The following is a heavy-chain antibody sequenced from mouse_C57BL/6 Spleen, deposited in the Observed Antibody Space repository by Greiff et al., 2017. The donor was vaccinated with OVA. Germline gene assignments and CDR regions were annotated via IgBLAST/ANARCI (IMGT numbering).Heavy chain of an antibody. J-gene: IGHJ3*01. Sequence: VQLQQPGAELVMPGASVKLSCKASGYTFTSYWMHWVKQRPGQGLEWIGEIDPSASYTNYNQKVNGKSTLTVDKSSSTAYMQLSSLTSEDSAVYYCATYYGSSYKAFAYWGQGTLVTVSA. CDR2: IDPSASYT. D-gene: IGHD1-1*01. CDR1: GYTFTSYW. V-gene: IGHV1-69*01. CDR3: ATYYGSSYKAFAY.